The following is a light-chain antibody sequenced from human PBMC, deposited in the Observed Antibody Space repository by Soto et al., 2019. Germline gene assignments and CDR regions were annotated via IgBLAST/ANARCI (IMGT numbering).Light chain of an antibody. CDR3: QQYNNWPLT. V-gene: IGKV3-11*01. CDR2: DAS. J-gene: IGKJ4*01. Sequence: EMVLTQSPATLSLSPGERATLSCRASQSISIYLAWYQQKPGQAPRLLIYDASNRATGIPARFSGSGSGTDFTLTISSLEPEDFAVYSCQQYNNWPLTFGGGTKVDI. CDR1: QSISIY.